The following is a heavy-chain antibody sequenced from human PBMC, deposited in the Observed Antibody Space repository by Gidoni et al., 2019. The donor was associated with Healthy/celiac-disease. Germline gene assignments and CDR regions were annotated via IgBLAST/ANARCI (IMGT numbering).Heavy chain of an antibody. D-gene: IGHD5-12*01. CDR3: ARDSGSGYDRGNYYYYYYGMDV. CDR1: GFPFSSSG. V-gene: IGHV3-33*01. CDR2: IGYDGSNK. Sequence: QVQLVESGGGVVQPGRSLRLSCAASGFPFSSSGMHWVRQAPGKGLEWVAVIGYDGSNKYYADSVKGRFTISRDNSKNTLYLQMNSLRAEDTAVHYCARDSGSGYDRGNYYYYYYGMDVWGQGTTVTVSS. J-gene: IGHJ6*02.